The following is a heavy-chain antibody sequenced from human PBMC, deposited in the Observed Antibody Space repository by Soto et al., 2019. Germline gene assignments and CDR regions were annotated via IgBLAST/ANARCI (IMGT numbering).Heavy chain of an antibody. Sequence: SETLSLTCTVSGGSISSGTYSWGWIRQPPGKGLEWIGTFYYSGSTYYNPSLKSRVTISVDTSKNQFSLKVSSVTAADTAVYYCARLGGYCTTSCYGYYAMDVWGQGTTVTVSS. CDR2: FYYSGST. D-gene: IGHD2-8*01. J-gene: IGHJ6*02. CDR3: ARLGGYCTTSCYGYYAMDV. CDR1: GGSISSGTYS. V-gene: IGHV4-39*01.